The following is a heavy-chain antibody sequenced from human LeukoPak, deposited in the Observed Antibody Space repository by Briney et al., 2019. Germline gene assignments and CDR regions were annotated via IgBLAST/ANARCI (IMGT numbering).Heavy chain of an antibody. CDR3: ARETYYGSGSYRTGFDY. CDR2: INTNTGNP. CDR1: GYTFTRYA. D-gene: IGHD3-10*01. V-gene: IGHV7-4-1*02. J-gene: IGHJ4*02. Sequence: ASVKVSCKASGYTFTRYAMNWVRQAPRQGLEWMGWINTNTGNPTYAQGFTGRFVFSLDTSVSTAYLQISSLKAEDTAVYYCARETYYGSGSYRTGFDYWGQGTLVTVSS.